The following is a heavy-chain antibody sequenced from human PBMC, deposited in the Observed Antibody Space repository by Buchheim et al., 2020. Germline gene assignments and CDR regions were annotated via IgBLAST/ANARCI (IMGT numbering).Heavy chain of an antibody. CDR1: GFTFGDYA. V-gene: IGHV3-49*04. D-gene: IGHD5-12*01. CDR2: IRSKAYGGTT. Sequence: EVQLVESGGGLVQPGRSLRLSCTASGFTFGDYAMSWVRQAPGKGLEWVGFIRSKAYGGTTEYAASVKGRFTISRDDSKSIAYLQMNSLKTEDTAVYYCTRDNGPGYSGYDMGGFDYWGQGTL. J-gene: IGHJ4*02. CDR3: TRDNGPGYSGYDMGGFDY.